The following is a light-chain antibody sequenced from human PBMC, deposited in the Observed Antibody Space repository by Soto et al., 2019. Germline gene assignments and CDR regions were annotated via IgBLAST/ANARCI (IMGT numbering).Light chain of an antibody. V-gene: IGKV1-9*01. CDR3: QQLNSYPRALT. CDR1: QGISSY. Sequence: DIQMTQSPSSLSASVGDRVTITCRASQGISSYLAWYQQKPGKAPKLLIYAASTLQSGVPSRFSGSGSGTDFTLTISSLQPEDFATYYCQQLNSYPRALTFGGGTKVDIK. CDR2: AAS. J-gene: IGKJ4*01.